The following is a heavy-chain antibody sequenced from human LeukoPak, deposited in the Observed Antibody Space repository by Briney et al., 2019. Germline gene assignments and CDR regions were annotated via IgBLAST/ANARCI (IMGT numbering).Heavy chain of an antibody. V-gene: IGHV4-59*01. J-gene: IGHJ3*02. CDR3: ARVADDFWSGYSTGGAFDI. CDR2: IYYSGST. Sequence: SETLSLTCTVSGGSISSYYWSWIRQPPGKGLEWIGYIYYSGSTNYNPSLKSRVTISVDTSKNQFSLKLRSVTAADTAVYYCARVADDFWSGYSTGGAFDIWGQGTMVTVSS. D-gene: IGHD3-3*01. CDR1: GGSISSYY.